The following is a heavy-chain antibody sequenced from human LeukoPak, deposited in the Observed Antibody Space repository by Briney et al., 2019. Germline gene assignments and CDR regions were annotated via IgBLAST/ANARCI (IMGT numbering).Heavy chain of an antibody. D-gene: IGHD1-14*01. Sequence: GGSLRLSCAASGFTFNNYAMNWVRQAPGKGLQWVSAVSGDGQRTFYADSVMGRFIIFRDNSMNTLSLQMNNLKVEDTAIYYCAKEQDNLLLLSHFDSWGQGILVTVSA. J-gene: IGHJ4*02. CDR2: VSGDGQRT. CDR3: AKEQDNLLLLSHFDS. CDR1: GFTFNNYA. V-gene: IGHV3-23*01.